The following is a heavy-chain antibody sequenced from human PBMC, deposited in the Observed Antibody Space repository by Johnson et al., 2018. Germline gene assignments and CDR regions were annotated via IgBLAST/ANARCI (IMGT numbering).Heavy chain of an antibody. CDR3: AKEGQWPGYYMDV. Sequence: VQLVESGGGVVQPGRSLRLSCAASGFSFRSYDMHWVRQAPGKGLEWVTVIPFDGSKTYYADSVKGRFTISRANSRNTLYLQMNSLRAEDTAVYYCAKEGQWPGYYMDVWGKGTTVTVS. J-gene: IGHJ6*03. CDR1: GFSFRSYD. D-gene: IGHD6-19*01. CDR2: IPFDGSKT. V-gene: IGHV3-30*18.